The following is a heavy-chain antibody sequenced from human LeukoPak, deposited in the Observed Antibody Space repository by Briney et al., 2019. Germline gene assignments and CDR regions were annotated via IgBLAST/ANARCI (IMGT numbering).Heavy chain of an antibody. J-gene: IGHJ5*02. Sequence: ASVKVSCKASGYTFTGYYMRWVRQAPGQGLEWMGGINPNSGGTNYAQKFQGRVTMTRDTSTSTVYMELSSLRSEDTAVYYCARQSYRGSYLLYWFDPWGQGTLVTVSS. V-gene: IGHV1-2*02. D-gene: IGHD1-26*01. CDR3: ARQSYRGSYLLYWFDP. CDR2: INPNSGGT. CDR1: GYTFTGYY.